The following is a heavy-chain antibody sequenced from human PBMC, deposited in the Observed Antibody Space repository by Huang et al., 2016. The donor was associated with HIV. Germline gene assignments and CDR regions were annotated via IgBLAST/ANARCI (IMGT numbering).Heavy chain of an antibody. CDR3: ARDPGGSGYFWYLDL. CDR1: GYTFTDHY. CDR2: MNPKSGGR. Sequence: QVQLVQSGAAVKKPGASMKVSCRASGYTFTDHYLHWVRQAPGQGPEWMGWMNPKSGGRNDAQRFQGRITMTRDTSINTVYMELRSLRSDDTAVYYCARDPGGSGYFWYLDLWGRGTPVIVSS. V-gene: IGHV1-2*02. J-gene: IGHJ2*01. D-gene: IGHD3-22*01.